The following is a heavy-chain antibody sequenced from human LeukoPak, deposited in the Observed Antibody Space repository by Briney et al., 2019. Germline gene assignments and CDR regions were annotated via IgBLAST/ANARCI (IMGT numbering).Heavy chain of an antibody. V-gene: IGHV5-51*01. CDR3: AKSLGYCSSTSCSDAFDI. Sequence: GESVKISCKGSGYSFTSYWIGWVRQMPGKGLEWMGIIYPGDSDTRYSPSFQGQVTISADKSISTAYLQWSSLKASDTAMYYCAKSLGYCSSTSCSDAFDIWGQGTMVTVSS. CDR2: IYPGDSDT. D-gene: IGHD2-2*01. CDR1: GYSFTSYW. J-gene: IGHJ3*02.